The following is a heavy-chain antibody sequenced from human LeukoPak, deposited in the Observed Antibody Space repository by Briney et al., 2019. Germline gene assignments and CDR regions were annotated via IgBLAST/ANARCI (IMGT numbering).Heavy chain of an antibody. J-gene: IGHJ6*03. CDR3: AGAAAGTFYYYMDV. D-gene: IGHD6-13*01. Sequence: ASVKVSCKASGGTFSSYAISWVRQAPGQGLEWMGGIIPIFGTAYYAQKFQGRVTITADESTSTAYMELSSLRSEDTAVYYCAGAAAGTFYYYMDVWGKGTTVTISS. CDR2: IIPIFGTA. V-gene: IGHV1-69*01. CDR1: GGTFSSYA.